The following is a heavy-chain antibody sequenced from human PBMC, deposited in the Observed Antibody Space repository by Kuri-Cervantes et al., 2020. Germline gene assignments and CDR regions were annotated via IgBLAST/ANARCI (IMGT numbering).Heavy chain of an antibody. CDR2: MNPNSGNT. Sequence: ASVKVSCKASGYTFTSYDINWVRQATGQGLEWMGWMNPNSGNTGYAQKFQGRVTMTRNTPISTAYMELSSLRSEDTAVYYCARPMDRRSSSWYVGLDYWGQGTLVTVSS. CDR3: ARPMDRRSSSWYVGLDY. CDR1: GYTFTSYD. D-gene: IGHD6-13*01. V-gene: IGHV1-8*01. J-gene: IGHJ4*02.